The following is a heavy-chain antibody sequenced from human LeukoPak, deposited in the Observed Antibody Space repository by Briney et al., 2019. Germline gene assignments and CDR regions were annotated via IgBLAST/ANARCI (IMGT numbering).Heavy chain of an antibody. CDR2: IHCSGSN. J-gene: IGHJ3*02. CDR1: GGSISSSSYC. V-gene: IGHV4-39*01. CDR3: ARHGSNYEDAFDI. D-gene: IGHD4/OR15-4a*01. Sequence: SETLYLTCTVSGGSISSSSYCWGWIRPPPGKELKWIGIIHCSGSNYYNPFLKSRVTISVDTSKNQFSLKLSSVTAADTAVYYCARHGSNYEDAFDIWGQGTMVTVSS.